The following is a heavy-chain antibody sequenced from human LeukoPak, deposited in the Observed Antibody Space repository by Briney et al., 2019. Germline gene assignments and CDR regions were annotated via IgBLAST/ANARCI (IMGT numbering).Heavy chain of an antibody. Sequence: SETLSLTCIVSGGSINNYYWSWIRQPPGKGLEWIGYIYYSGSTNYNPSLKSRVTISVDTSKNHFSLKLNSVTAADSAVYYCARNRGYSYGFLLWGQGTLVTVSS. CDR1: GGSINNYY. D-gene: IGHD5-18*01. CDR3: ARNRGYSYGFLL. CDR2: IYYSGST. V-gene: IGHV4-59*01. J-gene: IGHJ4*02.